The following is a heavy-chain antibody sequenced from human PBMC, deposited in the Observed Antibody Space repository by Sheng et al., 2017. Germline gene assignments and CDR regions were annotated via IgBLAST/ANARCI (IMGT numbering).Heavy chain of an antibody. J-gene: IGHJ4*02. V-gene: IGHV3-53*01. CDR3: ARGGLELRPGFLDF. CDR2: IYRDGSA. Sequence: EVRLVESGGGLIRPGGPVRLSCAASGLSVSGNYMNWVRQAPGKGLEWVSAIYRDGSAYYAASLKGRFTISRDNSKNTLFLQMNSLRPEDTAVYYCARGGLELRPGFLDFWGQGTLVTVSS. CDR1: GLSVSGNY. D-gene: IGHD1-7*01.